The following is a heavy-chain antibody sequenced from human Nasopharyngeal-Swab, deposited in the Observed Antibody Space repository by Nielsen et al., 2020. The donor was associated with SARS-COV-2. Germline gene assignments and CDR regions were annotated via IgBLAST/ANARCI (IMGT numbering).Heavy chain of an antibody. Sequence: GESLKISCAASGFTFSSYTMNWVRQAPGKGLEWVSSISPTSDYIYYAESVKGRFTISRDNAKNSLSLQMNSLRAEDTAVYYCARYCSTTSCPRGFDYWGQGTLVTVSS. J-gene: IGHJ4*02. V-gene: IGHV3-21*06. D-gene: IGHD2-2*01. CDR1: GFTFSSYT. CDR2: ISPTSDYI. CDR3: ARYCSTTSCPRGFDY.